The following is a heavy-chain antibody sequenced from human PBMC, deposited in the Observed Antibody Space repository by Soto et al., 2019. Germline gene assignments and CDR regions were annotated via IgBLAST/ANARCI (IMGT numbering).Heavy chain of an antibody. CDR3: ARAGAVAGPYYYYGMDV. CDR2: IIPIFGTA. J-gene: IGHJ6*02. CDR1: GGTFSSYA. V-gene: IGHV1-69*01. D-gene: IGHD6-19*01. Sequence: QVQLVQSGAEVKKPGSSVKVSCKASGGTFSSYAISWVRQAPGQGLESMGGIIPIFGTANYAQKFQGRVTITADESTSTAYMELSSLRSEDTAVYYCARAGAVAGPYYYYGMDVWGQGTTVTVSS.